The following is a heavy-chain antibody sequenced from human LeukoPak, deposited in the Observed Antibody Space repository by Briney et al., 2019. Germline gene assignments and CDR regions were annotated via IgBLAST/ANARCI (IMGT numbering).Heavy chain of an antibody. J-gene: IGHJ1*01. CDR3: ASCSSTSCYGVSFGYFQH. CDR1: GYTFTGYY. Sequence: ASVKVSCKASGYTFTGYYMHWVRQAPGQGLEWMGWINPNSGGTNYAQKFQGRVTMTRDTSISTAYMELSRLRSDDTAVYYCASCSSTSCYGVSFGYFQHWGQGTLVTVSS. D-gene: IGHD2-2*01. V-gene: IGHV1-2*02. CDR2: INPNSGGT.